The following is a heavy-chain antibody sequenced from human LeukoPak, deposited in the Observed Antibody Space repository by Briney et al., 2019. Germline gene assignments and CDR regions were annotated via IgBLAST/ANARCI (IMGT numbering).Heavy chain of an antibody. J-gene: IGHJ4*02. CDR1: GFTFSSYE. CDR3: AHIPNACSTSCYDY. CDR2: ISSSGSTI. Sequence: GGSLRLSCAASGFTFSSYEMNWVRQAPGKGLEWVSYISSSGSTIYYADSVKGRFTISRDNAKNSLYLQMNSLRAEDTAVYYCAHIPNACSTSCYDYWGQGTPATVPS. D-gene: IGHD2-2*01. V-gene: IGHV3-48*03.